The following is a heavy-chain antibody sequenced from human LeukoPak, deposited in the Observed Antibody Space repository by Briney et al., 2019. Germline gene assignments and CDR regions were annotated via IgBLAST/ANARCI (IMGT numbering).Heavy chain of an antibody. Sequence: GGSLRLSCAASGFTFSNHAMSWVRQAPGKGLEWVSSISVRSNYIYYADSVRGRFRISRDDARDSLYLQMNSLRAEDTAVYYCVRLRRNSDTSGFYYYYDFWGQGTLVTVSS. CDR2: ISVRSNYI. CDR3: VRLRRNSDTSGFYYYYDF. V-gene: IGHV3-21*01. D-gene: IGHD3-22*01. J-gene: IGHJ4*02. CDR1: GFTFSNHA.